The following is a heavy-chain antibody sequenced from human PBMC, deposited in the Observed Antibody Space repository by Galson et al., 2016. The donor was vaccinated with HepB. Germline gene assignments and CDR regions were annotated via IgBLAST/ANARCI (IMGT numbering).Heavy chain of an antibody. CDR1: GFTFDDYA. V-gene: IGHV3-9*01. CDR3: AKDLADYYDSTGYYTGLDY. J-gene: IGHJ4*02. Sequence: SLRLSCAASGFTFDDYAMHWVRQAPGKGLEWVSGISWNSGNIGYADSVKGRFTISRDNAQNSLYLQMNSLRAEDTALYYCAKDLADYYDSTGYYTGLDYWGQGTLVTVSS. D-gene: IGHD3-22*01. CDR2: ISWNSGNI.